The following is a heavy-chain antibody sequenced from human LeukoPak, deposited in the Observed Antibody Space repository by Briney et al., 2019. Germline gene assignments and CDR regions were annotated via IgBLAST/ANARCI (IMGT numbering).Heavy chain of an antibody. Sequence: SETLSLTCTVSGGSISSYHWSWIRQPPGKGLEWIGYIYYSGSTNYNPSLKSRVTISVDTSKNQFSLKLSSVTAADTAVYYCARSGSYYGDFDYWGQGTLVTVSS. CDR2: IYYSGST. V-gene: IGHV4-59*01. J-gene: IGHJ4*02. D-gene: IGHD1-26*01. CDR1: GGSISSYH. CDR3: ARSGSYYGDFDY.